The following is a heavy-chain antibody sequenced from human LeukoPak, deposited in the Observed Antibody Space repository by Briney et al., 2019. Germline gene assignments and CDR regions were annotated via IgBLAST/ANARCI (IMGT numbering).Heavy chain of an antibody. Sequence: PGGSLRLSCSASAFIFSSYAMHWVRQAPGKGLEYVSVISSNGGSTYYADSVKGRFTISRDNSKNTLYLQMSSLRAEDTAVYYCVKDGSGSYYTYYFDYWGQGTLVTVSS. V-gene: IGHV3-64D*06. CDR1: AFIFSSYA. CDR2: ISSNGGST. CDR3: VKDGSGSYYTYYFDY. D-gene: IGHD3-10*01. J-gene: IGHJ4*02.